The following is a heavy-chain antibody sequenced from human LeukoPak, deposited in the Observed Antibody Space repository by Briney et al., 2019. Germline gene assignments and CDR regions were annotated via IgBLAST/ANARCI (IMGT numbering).Heavy chain of an antibody. CDR1: GVSISSYY. D-gene: IGHD5-12*01. CDR2: IFYSGST. J-gene: IGHJ4*02. CDR3: ARDSGYEIDY. Sequence: SETLSLTCTVSGVSISSYYWSWIRQSPGKGLEWIGYIFYSGSTNYNPSLKSRVTISVDTSKNQFSLKVSSVTAADTAVYYCARDSGYEIDYWGQGTLVTVSS. V-gene: IGHV4-59*12.